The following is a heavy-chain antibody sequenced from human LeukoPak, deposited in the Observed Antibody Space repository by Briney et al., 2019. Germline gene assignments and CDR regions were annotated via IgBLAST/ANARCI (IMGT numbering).Heavy chain of an antibody. CDR2: IYYSGST. CDR3: ARLPSRGRFDP. Sequence: PSETLSLTCTVSGGSISSYYWSWIRQPPGKGLEWIGYIYYSGSTNYNPSLKSRVTISVDTSKNQFSLKLRSVTAADTAVYYCARLPSRGRFDPWGQGTLVTVSS. J-gene: IGHJ5*02. CDR1: GGSISSYY. D-gene: IGHD5-12*01. V-gene: IGHV4-59*01.